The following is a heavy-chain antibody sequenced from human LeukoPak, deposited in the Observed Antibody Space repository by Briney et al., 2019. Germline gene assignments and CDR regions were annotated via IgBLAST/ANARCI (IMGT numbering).Heavy chain of an antibody. Sequence: GRSLRLSCAASGFTFSSYAMHWVRQAPGKGLEWVAVISYDGSNKYYADSVKGRFTISRDNAKNSLYLQMNSLRAEDTAVYYCVRDSAGSAWFAEYFTYWGQGTLVTVSS. V-gene: IGHV3-30-3*01. D-gene: IGHD6-19*01. CDR3: VRDSAGSAWFAEYFTY. CDR2: ISYDGSNK. CDR1: GFTFSSYA. J-gene: IGHJ1*01.